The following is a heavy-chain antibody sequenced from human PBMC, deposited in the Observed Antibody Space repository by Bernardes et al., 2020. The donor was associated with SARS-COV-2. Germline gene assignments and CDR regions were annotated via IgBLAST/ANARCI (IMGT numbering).Heavy chain of an antibody. D-gene: IGHD5-18*01. Sequence: SETLSLTCKFYGGTFGGHYWNWIRQSPGGGLEWIGEINDGGNTDYNPSFESRVTISVDTSKNQFSLKLSSVTAADTAVYYCARIGEDTAIGFDYWGQGTLVTVSS. CDR1: GGTFGGHY. CDR2: INDGGNT. J-gene: IGHJ4*02. CDR3: ARIGEDTAIGFDY. V-gene: IGHV4-34*01.